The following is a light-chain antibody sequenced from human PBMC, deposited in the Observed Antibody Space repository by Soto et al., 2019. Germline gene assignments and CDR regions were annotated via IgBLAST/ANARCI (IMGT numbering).Light chain of an antibody. J-gene: IGKJ4*01. CDR1: EDITIY. CDR2: AAS. V-gene: IGKV1-9*01. CDR3: QQTRRYPST. Sequence: QLTQSASSVSASGGDSVTITGRASEDITIYLAWYQQKPGKAPNLLMYAASTLQSGVPSRFSGSGSGTDFTLTISSLQAEDFATYYCQQTRRYPSTFGGGTKVDIK.